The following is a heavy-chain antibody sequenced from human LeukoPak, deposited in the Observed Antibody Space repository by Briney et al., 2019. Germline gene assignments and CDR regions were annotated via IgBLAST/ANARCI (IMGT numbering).Heavy chain of an antibody. D-gene: IGHD4-17*01. CDR3: ASGPSADDDYGDYSFYLPDY. Sequence: PSETLSLTCAVSGGSISSSNWWSWVRQPPRKGLEWIGEIYHSGSTNYNPSLKSRVTISVDKSKNQFSLKLSSVTAADTAVYYCASGPSADDDYGDYSFYLPDYWGQGTLVTVSS. J-gene: IGHJ4*02. CDR2: IYHSGST. V-gene: IGHV4-4*02. CDR1: GGSISSSNW.